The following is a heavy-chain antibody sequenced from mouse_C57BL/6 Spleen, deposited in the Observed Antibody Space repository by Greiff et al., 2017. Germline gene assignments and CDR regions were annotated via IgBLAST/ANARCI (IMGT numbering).Heavy chain of an antibody. Sequence: KPGHGLEWIGEILPGSGSTNYNEKFKGKATFTADTSSNTAYMQLSSLTTQDSAIYYCALYYSNSYYAMDYWGQGTSVTVSS. CDR2: ILPGSGST. CDR3: ALYYSNSYYAMDY. J-gene: IGHJ4*01. D-gene: IGHD2-5*01. V-gene: IGHV1-9*01.